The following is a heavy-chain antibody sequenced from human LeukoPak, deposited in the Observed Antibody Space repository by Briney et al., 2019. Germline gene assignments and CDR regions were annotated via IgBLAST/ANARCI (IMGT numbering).Heavy chain of an antibody. D-gene: IGHD2-2*02. CDR2: ISSSSSYI. Sequence: GGSLRLSCAASGFTFSSYSMNWVRQAPGKGLEWVSSISSSSSYIYYADSVKGRFTISRDNAKNSLYLQMNSLRAEDTAVYYCARSPRYCSSTSCYKGGYFDYWGQGTLVTVSS. CDR1: GFTFSSYS. V-gene: IGHV3-21*01. J-gene: IGHJ4*02. CDR3: ARSPRYCSSTSCYKGGYFDY.